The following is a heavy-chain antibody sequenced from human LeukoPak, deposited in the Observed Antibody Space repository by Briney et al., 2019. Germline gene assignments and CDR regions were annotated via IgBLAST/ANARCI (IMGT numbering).Heavy chain of an antibody. CDR2: IKQDGSEK. CDR1: GFTFSSYW. Sequence: GGSLRLSCAASGFTFSSYWMTWVRQAPGKGLEWVANIKQDGSEKYYVDSVKGRFTISRDNAKNSLYLQMNSLRAEDTAVYYCARDKGGSGWYRDYWGQGTLVTVSS. D-gene: IGHD6-19*01. CDR3: ARDKGGSGWYRDY. V-gene: IGHV3-7*01. J-gene: IGHJ4*02.